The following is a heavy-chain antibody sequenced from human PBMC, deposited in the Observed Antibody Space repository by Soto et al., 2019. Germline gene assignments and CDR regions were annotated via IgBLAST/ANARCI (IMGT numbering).Heavy chain of an antibody. J-gene: IGHJ2*01. Sequence: GGSLRLSCAASGFTFSGSAMHWVRQASGKGLEWVGRIRSKANSYVTAYAASVKGRFTISRDDSKNTAYLQMMSLKTEDTAVYYCSSHDYGGDWYFDLWGRGTLVTVSS. D-gene: IGHD4-17*01. CDR3: SSHDYGGDWYFDL. CDR2: IRSKANSYVT. V-gene: IGHV3-73*01. CDR1: GFTFSGSA.